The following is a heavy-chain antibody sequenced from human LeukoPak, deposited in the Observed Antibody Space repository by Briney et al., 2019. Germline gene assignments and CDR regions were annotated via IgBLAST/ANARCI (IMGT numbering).Heavy chain of an antibody. Sequence: SETLSLTCTVSGGSISSYYWSWIRQPPGEGLEWIGYIYYSGSTNYNPSLKSRVTISVDTSKNQFSLKLSSVTAADTAVYYCARHIVATIDAFDIWGQGTMVTVSS. J-gene: IGHJ3*02. CDR2: IYYSGST. D-gene: IGHD5-12*01. V-gene: IGHV4-59*08. CDR1: GGSISSYY. CDR3: ARHIVATIDAFDI.